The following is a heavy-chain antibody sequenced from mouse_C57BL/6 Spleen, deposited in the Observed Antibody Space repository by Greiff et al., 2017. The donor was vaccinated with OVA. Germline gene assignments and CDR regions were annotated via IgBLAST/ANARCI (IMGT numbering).Heavy chain of an antibody. CDR2: IHPNSGST. Sequence: QVQLQQSGAELVKPGASVKLSCKASGYTFTSYWMHWVKQRPGQGLEWIGMIHPNSGSTNYNEKFKSKATLTVDKSSSTAYMQLSSLTSEDSAVYYCARARDYDAWDYWGQGTTLTVSS. J-gene: IGHJ2*01. V-gene: IGHV1-64*01. CDR1: GYTFTSYW. D-gene: IGHD2-4*01. CDR3: ARARDYDAWDY.